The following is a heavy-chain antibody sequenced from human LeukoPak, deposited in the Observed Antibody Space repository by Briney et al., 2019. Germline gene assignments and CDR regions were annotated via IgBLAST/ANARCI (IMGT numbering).Heavy chain of an antibody. CDR3: ARSGRGTYYYFDL. Sequence: ASVKVSCKASSYTFTRYGISWVRQAPGQGLEWMGWISGSNGNTNYAQKFQGRVTMTADTSTSTAYMELRSLRSDDTAVYYCARSGRGTYYYFDLWGQGTLVTVSS. CDR2: ISGSNGNT. D-gene: IGHD1-26*01. CDR1: SYTFTRYG. J-gene: IGHJ4*02. V-gene: IGHV1-18*01.